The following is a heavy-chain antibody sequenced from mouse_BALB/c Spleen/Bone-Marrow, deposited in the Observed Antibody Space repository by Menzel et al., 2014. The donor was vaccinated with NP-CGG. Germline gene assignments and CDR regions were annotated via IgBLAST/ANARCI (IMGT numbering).Heavy chain of an antibody. CDR2: IDPENGNT. J-gene: IGHJ2*01. V-gene: IGHV14-1*02. Sequence: WIGWIDPENGNTIYDPKFQGKASITADTSSNTAYLQLSSLTSEDTAVYYCASYYGSSYDYFDYWGQGTTLTVSS. D-gene: IGHD1-1*01. CDR3: ASYYGSSYDYFDY.